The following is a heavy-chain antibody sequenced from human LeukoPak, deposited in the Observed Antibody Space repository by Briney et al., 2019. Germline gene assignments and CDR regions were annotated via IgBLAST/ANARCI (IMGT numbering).Heavy chain of an antibody. J-gene: IGHJ4*02. CDR1: GFTFSTYA. V-gene: IGHV3-23*01. D-gene: IGHD3-22*01. Sequence: PGGSLRHSCAASGFTFSTYAVSWVRQAPGKGLEWVSVISGSGGSAYYADSVKGRFTISRDNSKNTLYLQMNSLRAEDTAVYYCAKEYDSSGYSYWGQGTLVTVSS. CDR3: AKEYDSSGYSY. CDR2: ISGSGGSA.